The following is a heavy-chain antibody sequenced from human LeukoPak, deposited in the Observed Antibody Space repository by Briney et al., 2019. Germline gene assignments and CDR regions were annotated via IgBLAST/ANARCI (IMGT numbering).Heavy chain of an antibody. CDR1: GLTFSSYA. V-gene: IGHV3-23*01. Sequence: PGGSLGLSCAASGLTFSSYAMSWVRHAPGKGLEWVSAISCSGGSTYYADSVKRRFTISRDNSKNTLYLQMNSLRSEDTAVYYCAKAPPSSTSDGYDWHYYYYYMDVWGKGTTVTVSS. J-gene: IGHJ6*03. CDR2: ISCSGGST. D-gene: IGHD5-12*01. CDR3: AKAPPSSTSDGYDWHYYYYYMDV.